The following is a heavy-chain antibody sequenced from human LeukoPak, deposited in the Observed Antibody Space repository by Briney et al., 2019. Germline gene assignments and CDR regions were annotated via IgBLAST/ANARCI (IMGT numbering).Heavy chain of an antibody. D-gene: IGHD2-21*01. CDR3: AKKYIEPCGPWFDP. J-gene: IGHJ5*02. V-gene: IGHV3-23*01. CDR2: ISGGGGAT. Sequence: GGSLRLSCAASGFTFSSYAMSWVRQAPGKGLEWVSAISGGGGATYYADSVKGRFTISRDNSKNTLYLQMNSLRAEDTAVYYCAKKYIEPCGPWFDPWGQGTLVTVSS. CDR1: GFTFSSYA.